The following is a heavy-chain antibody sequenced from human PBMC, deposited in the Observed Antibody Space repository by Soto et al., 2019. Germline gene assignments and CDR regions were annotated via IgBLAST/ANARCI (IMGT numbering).Heavy chain of an antibody. CDR1: GGSFSDYF. CDR3: VATTMAYYYGMDV. D-gene: IGHD5-12*01. J-gene: IGHJ6*02. Sequence: QVQLQRWGAGLLKPSETLSLTCAVYGGSFSDYFWSWIRQPPGKGLEWIGEINHSGTTNYNPSLKCRVTISLDTSKNHFSLNLTSVTAADTAVYYSVATTMAYYYGMDVWGQGTTVTVSS. V-gene: IGHV4-34*01. CDR2: INHSGTT.